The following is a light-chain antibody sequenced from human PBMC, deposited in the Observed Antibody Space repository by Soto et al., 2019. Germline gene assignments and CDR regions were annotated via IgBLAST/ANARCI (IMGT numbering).Light chain of an antibody. CDR3: QQRGDWPPIT. CDR1: QSVSSNY. Sequence: EIVLTQSPGTLSLSLGERATLSCRASQSVSSNYLAWYEQKPGQGPRLLIYGASTRATGIPDRFSGGGSGTDFTLTISRLEPEDFAVYYCQQRGDWPPITFGQGTRLEI. J-gene: IGKJ5*01. V-gene: IGKV3D-20*02. CDR2: GAS.